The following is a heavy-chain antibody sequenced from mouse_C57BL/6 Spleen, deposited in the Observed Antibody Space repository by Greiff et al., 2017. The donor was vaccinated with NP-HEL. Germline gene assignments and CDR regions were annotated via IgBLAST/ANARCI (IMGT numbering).Heavy chain of an antibody. J-gene: IGHJ4*01. CDR2: IYPGNSDT. Sequence: EVQLQQSGTVLARPGASVKMSCKTSGYTFTSYWMHWVKQRPGQGLEWIGAIYPGNSDTSYNQKFKGKAKLTAVTSASTAYMELSSLTNEDSAVYYCTKYDYDGGDYAMDYWGQGTSVTVSS. CDR1: GYTFTSYW. CDR3: TKYDYDGGDYAMDY. V-gene: IGHV1-5*01. D-gene: IGHD2-4*01.